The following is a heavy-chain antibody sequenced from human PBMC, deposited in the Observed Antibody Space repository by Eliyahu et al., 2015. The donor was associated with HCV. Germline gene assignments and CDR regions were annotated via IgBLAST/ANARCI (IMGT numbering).Heavy chain of an antibody. Sequence: QVQLVESGGGVVQPEGSLRLSCXASGFSFSSFGMHWVRQAPGKGLEWVAVIWYDGSLKYYADSVKDRFTISRDNSKNTLYLQMDSLRADDTAVYYCAREYSGSLYYFDYWGQGTLVTVSS. J-gene: IGHJ4*02. D-gene: IGHD5-12*01. CDR2: IWYDGSLK. V-gene: IGHV3-33*01. CDR3: AREYSGSLYYFDY. CDR1: GFSFSSFG.